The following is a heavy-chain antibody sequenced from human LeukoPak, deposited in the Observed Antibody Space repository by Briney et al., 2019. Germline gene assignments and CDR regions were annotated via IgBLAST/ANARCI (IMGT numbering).Heavy chain of an antibody. D-gene: IGHD3-22*01. J-gene: IGHJ4*02. CDR3: ARYYDSSGYYLGWYFDY. CDR2: IYYSGST. V-gene: IGHV4-59*01. CDR1: GGSISTYY. Sequence: PSETLSLTCTVSGGSISTYYWNWIRQPPGKGLEWIGYIYYSGSTNYNPTLKSRVTISVDTSKNQFSLKLSSVTAADTAVYYCARYYDSSGYYLGWYFDYWGQGTLVTVSS.